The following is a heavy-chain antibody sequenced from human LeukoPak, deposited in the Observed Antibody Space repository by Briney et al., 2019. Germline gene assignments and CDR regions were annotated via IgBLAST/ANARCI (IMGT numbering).Heavy chain of an antibody. CDR3: VRESPVAAVGRSWFDP. CDR1: GFAFSSYV. CDR2: ITGGGDTT. J-gene: IGHJ5*02. V-gene: IGHV3-23*01. D-gene: IGHD6-13*01. Sequence: GGSLRLSCEASGFAFSSYVMSWVRQAPGKGLEWVSTITGGGDTTYYADSVKGRFTISRDNSRNALYLQMNSLRAEDTAVYYCVRESPVAAVGRSWFDPWGQGTLVTVSS.